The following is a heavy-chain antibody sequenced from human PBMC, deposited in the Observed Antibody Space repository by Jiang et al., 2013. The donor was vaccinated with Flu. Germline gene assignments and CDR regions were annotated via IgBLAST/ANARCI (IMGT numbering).Heavy chain of an antibody. CDR2: IYYSGTT. Sequence: GPGLVKPSDTLSLTCSVSGGSISGSNHFWGWIRQTPGKGLEWIGSIYYSGTTYTNPSLKSRVSMSVDTSKNQFSLRVNSVTAADTAVFYCARHSVLWFGDSSMSFDIVGP. CDR1: GGSISGSNHF. D-gene: IGHD3-10*01. J-gene: IGHJ3*02. CDR3: ARHSVLWFGDSSMSFDI. V-gene: IGHV4-39*01.